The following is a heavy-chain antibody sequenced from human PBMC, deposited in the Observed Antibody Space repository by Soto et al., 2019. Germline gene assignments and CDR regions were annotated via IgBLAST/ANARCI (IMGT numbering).Heavy chain of an antibody. CDR1: GFTFSFYT. Sequence: GGSLRLSCGSSGFTFSFYTMNWVRQASGKGLEWVSSISSSGSYIHYADSVKGRFTISRDNAKNSLFLQMDSLRAEDTAVYYCARDVETSMDGLNYFDPWGQGTLVTVSS. D-gene: IGHD5-18*01. V-gene: IGHV3-21*01. CDR3: ARDVETSMDGLNYFDP. J-gene: IGHJ5*02. CDR2: ISSSGSYI.